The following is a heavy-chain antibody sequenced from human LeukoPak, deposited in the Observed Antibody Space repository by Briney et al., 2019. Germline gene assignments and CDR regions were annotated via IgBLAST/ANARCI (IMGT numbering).Heavy chain of an antibody. CDR2: ISSSSSTI. D-gene: IGHD3-22*01. J-gene: IGHJ4*02. CDR1: GFTVNSNY. V-gene: IGHV3-48*01. CDR3: AREVSGSGYYDF. Sequence: GGSLRLSCAASGFTVNSNYMNWVRQAPGKGLEWVSYISSSSSTIYYADSVKGRFTISRDNAKNSLYLQMNSLRAEDTAVYYCAREVSGSGYYDFWGQGTLVTVSS.